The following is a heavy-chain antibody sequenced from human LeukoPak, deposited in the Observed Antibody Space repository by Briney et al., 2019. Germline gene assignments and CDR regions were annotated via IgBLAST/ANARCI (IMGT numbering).Heavy chain of an antibody. Sequence: GGSLRLSCAASGFTFSSYWMHWVRQAPGKGLEWVAFIRYDGSNKYYADSVKGRFTISRDNSKNTLYLQMNSLRAEDTAVYYCAKDSKLPRNYDILTGYFGYWGQGTLVTVSS. D-gene: IGHD3-9*01. V-gene: IGHV3-30*02. CDR1: GFTFSSYW. CDR2: IRYDGSNK. CDR3: AKDSKLPRNYDILTGYFGY. J-gene: IGHJ4*02.